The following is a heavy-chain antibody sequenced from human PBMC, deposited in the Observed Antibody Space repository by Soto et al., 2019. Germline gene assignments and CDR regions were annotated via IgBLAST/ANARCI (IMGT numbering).Heavy chain of an antibody. CDR1: GFTLSSYA. CDR3: AKGPVYSSGWYYFDF. D-gene: IGHD6-19*01. J-gene: IGHJ4*02. V-gene: IGHV3-23*01. Sequence: EVQVLESGGGLVQPGGSLRLSCAASGFTLSSYAMSWLRQAPGKGLEWVSVISGSGGSTNYADSVKGRFTISRDNSKNTGYLQMKSLRAEDTAVYYCAKGPVYSSGWYYFDFWGQGTLVTVSS. CDR2: ISGSGGST.